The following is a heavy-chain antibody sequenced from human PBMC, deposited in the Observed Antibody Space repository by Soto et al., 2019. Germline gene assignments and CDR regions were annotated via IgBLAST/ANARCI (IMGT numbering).Heavy chain of an antibody. CDR2: IYYSGST. D-gene: IGHD6-13*01. CDR3: ARSIAAAVSWFDP. CDR1: GGSISSGDYY. J-gene: IGHJ5*02. Sequence: SETLSLTCTVSGGSISSGDYYWSWIRQPPGKGLEWIGYIYYSGSTYYNPSLKSRVTISVDTSKNQFSLKLSSVTAADTAVYYCARSIAAAVSWFDPWDQGTLVTVSS. V-gene: IGHV4-30-4*01.